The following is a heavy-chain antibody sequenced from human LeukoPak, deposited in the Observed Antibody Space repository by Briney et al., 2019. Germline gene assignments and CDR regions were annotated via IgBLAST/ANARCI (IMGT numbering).Heavy chain of an antibody. Sequence: ASVKVSCKASGGTFSSYAISWVRQAPGQGLEWMGGIIPIFGTANYAQKFQGRVTITADESTSTAYMELSSLRSEDTAVYYCASSNYYGSGSYYGRSDYWGQGTLVTVSS. CDR3: ASSNYYGSGSYYGRSDY. J-gene: IGHJ4*02. CDR2: IIPIFGTA. CDR1: GGTFSSYA. V-gene: IGHV1-69*13. D-gene: IGHD3-10*01.